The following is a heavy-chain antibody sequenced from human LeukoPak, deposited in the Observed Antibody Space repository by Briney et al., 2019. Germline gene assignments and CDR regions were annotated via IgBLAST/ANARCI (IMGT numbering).Heavy chain of an antibody. CDR2: IYYSGST. J-gene: IGHJ4*01. Sequence: SETLSLTCTVSGGSISSYYWSWIRQPPGKGLEWIGYIYYSGSTNYNPSLKSRVTISVDTSKNQFSLKLSSVTAADTAVYYCARDLPYYYDSSGYQSGGYWGHRTLVTVSS. V-gene: IGHV4-59*01. CDR1: GGSISSYY. CDR3: ARDLPYYYDSSGYQSGGY. D-gene: IGHD3-22*01.